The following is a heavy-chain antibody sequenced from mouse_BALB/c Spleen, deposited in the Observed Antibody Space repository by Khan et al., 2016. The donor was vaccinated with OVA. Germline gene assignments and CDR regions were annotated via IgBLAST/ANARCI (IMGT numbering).Heavy chain of an antibody. CDR2: IYPGSGRT. CDR1: GYTFTDYV. CDR3: ARGGYSVFAY. D-gene: IGHD1-1*01. Sequence: QVRLQQSGPELVKPGASVKMSCKASGYTFTDYVINWVKQRTGQGLEWIGDIYPGSGRTYYNEKFKGKATLTADKSSNTAYMQLSSLTFEDSAVYFCARGGYSVFAYWGQGTLVTVSA. J-gene: IGHJ3*01. V-gene: IGHV1-77*01.